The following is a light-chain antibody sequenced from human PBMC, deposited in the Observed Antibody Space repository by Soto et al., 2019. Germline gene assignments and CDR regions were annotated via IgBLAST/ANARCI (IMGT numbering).Light chain of an antibody. J-gene: IGLJ3*02. Sequence: QSALTQPASVSGSAGQSITISCTGTSSDIGSYDVVSWYQQHPGKAPKLMIYEGNKRPSGVSHRFSGSKSGNTASLTISGLQAEDEGDYYCCSYAGSRTWVFGGGTKLTVL. CDR3: CSYAGSRTWV. CDR1: SSDIGSYDV. V-gene: IGLV2-23*01. CDR2: EGN.